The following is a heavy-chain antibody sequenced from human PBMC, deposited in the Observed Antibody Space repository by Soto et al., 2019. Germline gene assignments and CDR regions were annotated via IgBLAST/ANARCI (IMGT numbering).Heavy chain of an antibody. CDR1: GASISSPSYY. Sequence: QLQESGPGLVKPSETLSLTCTVSGASISSPSYYWGWIRQSPGKGLEWIGSIYYSGTTHYNPSLKSRLSLSVDTSNMQFSLDLTSVTASDTAIYFCVRQPNRPTAGDDWGQGTLVTVSS. CDR3: VRQPNRPTAGDD. V-gene: IGHV4-39*01. J-gene: IGHJ4*02. CDR2: IYYSGTT.